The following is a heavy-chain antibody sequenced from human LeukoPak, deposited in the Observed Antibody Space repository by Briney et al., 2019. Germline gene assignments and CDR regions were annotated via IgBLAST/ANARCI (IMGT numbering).Heavy chain of an antibody. J-gene: IGHJ4*02. CDR1: GGSFSGYY. CDR2: INHSGTT. CDR3: ARDMDY. V-gene: IGHV4-34*01. Sequence: PSETLSLTCAVHGGSFSGYYWTWIRQPPGKGLEWIGEINHSGTTNYNPSLKSRVTISVDTSKNQFSLKLSSVTAADTAVYYCARDMDYWGQGTLVTVSS.